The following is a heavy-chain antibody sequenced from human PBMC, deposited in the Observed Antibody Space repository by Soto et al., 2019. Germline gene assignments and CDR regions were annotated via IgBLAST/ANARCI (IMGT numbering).Heavy chain of an antibody. CDR2: IYYSGST. CDR3: ARDYLTMVRGGRGYYGMDV. CDR1: GGSISSGGYY. V-gene: IGHV4-31*03. J-gene: IGHJ6*02. D-gene: IGHD3-10*01. Sequence: QVQLQESGPGLVKPSQTLSLTCTVSGGSISSGGYYWSWIRQHPGKGLEWIGYIYYSGSTYYNPSLKSRVTLSVDTSKNQFSLKLSSVTAADTAVYYCARDYLTMVRGGRGYYGMDVWGQGTTVTVSS.